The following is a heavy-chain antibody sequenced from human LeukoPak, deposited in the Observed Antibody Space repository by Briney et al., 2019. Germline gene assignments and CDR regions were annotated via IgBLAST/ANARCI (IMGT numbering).Heavy chain of an antibody. CDR2: IIPILGIA. CDR1: GGTFSSYA. J-gene: IGHJ6*02. D-gene: IGHD6-6*01. Sequence: AASVKVSCKASGGTFSSYAISWVRQAPGRGLEWMGRIIPILGIANYAQKFQGRVTITADKSTSTAYMELSSLRSEDTAVYYCARVPSIAARQHGMDVWGQGTTVTVSS. V-gene: IGHV1-69*04. CDR3: ARVPSIAARQHGMDV.